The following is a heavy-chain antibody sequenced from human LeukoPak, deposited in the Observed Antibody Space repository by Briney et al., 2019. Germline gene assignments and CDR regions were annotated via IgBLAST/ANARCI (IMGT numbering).Heavy chain of an antibody. V-gene: IGHV3-30*18. Sequence: PGRSLRLSCAASGFAFNDYGMLWVRQTPGRGLEWLTLLSNDGRSAYYADSVRGRFTISRDNSKNTVYLQIYSLRVEVTGVYYCAKQGSLSVTGADYWGQGTLVTVSS. D-gene: IGHD2-8*02. CDR2: LSNDGRSA. J-gene: IGHJ4*02. CDR3: AKQGSLSVTGADY. CDR1: GFAFNDYG.